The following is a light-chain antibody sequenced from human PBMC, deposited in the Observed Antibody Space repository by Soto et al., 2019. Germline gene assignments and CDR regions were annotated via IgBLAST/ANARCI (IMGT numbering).Light chain of an antibody. V-gene: IGKV1-39*01. Sequence: DIQMTQSPSSLSASVGDRVTITCRASQSISTYLHWYQQKPGKAPNLLIYAASTLQSGVPSRFSGSRSGPDFTLTISSLQPEDFATYYCQQSYSSPPTFGQGTKVDI. J-gene: IGKJ1*01. CDR3: QQSYSSPPT. CDR2: AAS. CDR1: QSISTY.